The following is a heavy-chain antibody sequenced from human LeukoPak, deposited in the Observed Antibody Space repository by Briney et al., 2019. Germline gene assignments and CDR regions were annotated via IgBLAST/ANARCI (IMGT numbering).Heavy chain of an antibody. CDR3: ARLRAYGDYRRSFDY. Sequence: SETLSLTGTVSGGSISSYYWSWIRQPPGKGLEWIGYIYYSGSTNYNPSLKSRVTISVDTSNNQFSLKLSSVTAADTAVYYCARLRAYGDYRRSFDYWGQGTLVTVSS. D-gene: IGHD4-17*01. V-gene: IGHV4-59*08. J-gene: IGHJ4*02. CDR2: IYYSGST. CDR1: GGSISSYY.